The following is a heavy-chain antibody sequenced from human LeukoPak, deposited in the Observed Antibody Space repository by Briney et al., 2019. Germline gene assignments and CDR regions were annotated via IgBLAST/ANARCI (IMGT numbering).Heavy chain of an antibody. CDR1: GYTFTSYY. J-gene: IGHJ6*02. Sequence: ASVSVSCTGSGYTFTSYYMHWVRQGPGQGLEWVGVINPSGGSTSYAQKFHGRVTMTRDTSTSTVYMELSSLRSEDTAVYYCARDRGGCSSTSCYNYYYYYYGMDVWGQGTTVTVSS. CDR3: ARDRGGCSSTSCYNYYYYYYGMDV. CDR2: INPSGGST. V-gene: IGHV1-46*01. D-gene: IGHD2-2*02.